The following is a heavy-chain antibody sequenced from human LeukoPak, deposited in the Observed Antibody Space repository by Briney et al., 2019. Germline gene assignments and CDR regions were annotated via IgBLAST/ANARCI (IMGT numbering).Heavy chain of an antibody. J-gene: IGHJ5*02. Sequence: PSETLSLTCTVSGYSIRSGFYWGWIRQPPGKGLEWIGYIYYTGNTNYNPSLKSRVTISVDTSKNQFSLKLSSVTAADTAVYYCARDRLQLQSWGQGTLATVSS. V-gene: IGHV4-61*01. D-gene: IGHD5-24*01. CDR3: ARDRLQLQS. CDR2: IYYTGNT. CDR1: GYSIRSGFY.